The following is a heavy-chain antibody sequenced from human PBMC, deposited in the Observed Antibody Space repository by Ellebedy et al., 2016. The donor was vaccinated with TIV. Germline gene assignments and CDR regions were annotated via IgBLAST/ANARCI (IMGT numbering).Heavy chain of an antibody. D-gene: IGHD2-2*01. J-gene: IGHJ6*02. V-gene: IGHV4-34*01. CDR2: INHSGST. CDR3: ARGGYQLLAYYYGMDV. Sequence: LETLSLTXAVYGGSFSGYYWSWIRQPPGKGLEWIGEINHSGSTNYNPSLKSRVTISVDTSKNQFSLKLSSVTAADTAVYYCARGGYQLLAYYYGMDVWGQGTTVTVSS. CDR1: GGSFSGYY.